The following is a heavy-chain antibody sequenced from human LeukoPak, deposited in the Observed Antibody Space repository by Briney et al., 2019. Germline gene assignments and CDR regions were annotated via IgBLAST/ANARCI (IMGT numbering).Heavy chain of an antibody. CDR2: INSDGSST. CDR3: AKGAGTTDDAFDI. J-gene: IGHJ3*02. V-gene: IGHV3-74*01. Sequence: GGSLRLSCAASGFTFSSYWMHWVRQAPGKGLVWVSRINSDGSSTSYADSVKGRFTISRDNAKNTLYLQMNSLRAEDTALYYCAKGAGTTDDAFDIWGQGTMVTVSS. CDR1: GFTFSSYW. D-gene: IGHD1/OR15-1a*01.